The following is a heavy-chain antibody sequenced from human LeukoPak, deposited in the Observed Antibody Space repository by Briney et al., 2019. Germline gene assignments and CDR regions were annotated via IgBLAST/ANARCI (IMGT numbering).Heavy chain of an antibody. CDR3: ASGLRYFDLYY. Sequence: PSETLSLTCTVSGGSINSNYWSWIRQPAGKGLEWIGRIYTSGSTNYNPSLKSRVTMSVDTSKNQFSLKLSSVTAADTAVYYCASGLRYFDLYYWGQGTLVTVSS. CDR1: GGSINSNY. D-gene: IGHD3-9*01. V-gene: IGHV4-4*07. J-gene: IGHJ4*02. CDR2: IYTSGST.